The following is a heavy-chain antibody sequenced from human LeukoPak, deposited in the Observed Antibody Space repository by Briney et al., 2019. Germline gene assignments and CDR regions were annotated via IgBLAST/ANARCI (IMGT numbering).Heavy chain of an antibody. CDR1: GGTFSSYT. CDR3: ARDREGGYSNSYYFDY. J-gene: IGHJ4*02. Sequence: SVKVSCKASGGTFSSYTISWVRQAPGQGLEWMGGIIPILGTANYAQKFQGRVTITADESTRTACMELSSLRSEDTAVYYCARDREGGYSNSYYFDYWGQGTQVTVSS. D-gene: IGHD4-11*01. CDR2: IIPILGTA. V-gene: IGHV1-69*16.